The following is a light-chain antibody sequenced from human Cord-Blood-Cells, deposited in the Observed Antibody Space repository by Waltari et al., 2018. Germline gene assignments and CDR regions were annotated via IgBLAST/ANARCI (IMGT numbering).Light chain of an antibody. J-gene: IGLJ3*02. Sequence: QSALTQPASVSASPGQSITISCTGTSSAFGVYDYVSCYQQHPGKAPKLMIYDVSNRPSGVSNRFSGSKSGNTASLTISGLQAEDEADYYCSSYTSSSTLGVFGGGTKLTVL. V-gene: IGLV2-14*01. CDR2: DVS. CDR1: SSAFGVYDY. CDR3: SSYTSSSTLGV.